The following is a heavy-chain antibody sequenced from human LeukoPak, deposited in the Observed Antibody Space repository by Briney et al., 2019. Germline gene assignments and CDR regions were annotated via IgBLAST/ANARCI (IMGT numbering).Heavy chain of an antibody. J-gene: IGHJ4*02. CDR1: GFTFSNYG. D-gene: IGHD4-23*01. CDR3: AKHYYGGNSPPHY. CDR2: ISYDGSNK. V-gene: IGHV3-30*18. Sequence: GGSLRLSCAASGFTFSNYGMHWVRQAPGKGLEWVALISYDGSNKYYADSVKGRFTISRDNSKNTLYLQMNSLRAEDTAVYYCAKHYYGGNSPPHYWGQGTLVTVSS.